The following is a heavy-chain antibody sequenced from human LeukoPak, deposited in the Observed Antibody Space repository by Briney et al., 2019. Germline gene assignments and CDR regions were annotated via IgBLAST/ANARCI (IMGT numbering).Heavy chain of an antibody. Sequence: GRSLRLSCAASGFTFSSYGTHWVRQAPGKGLEWVAVISYDGSNKYYADSVKGRFTISRDNSKNTLYLQMNSLRAEDTAVYYCAKDKVDTAMDYWGQGTLVTVSS. CDR2: ISYDGSNK. V-gene: IGHV3-30*18. CDR1: GFTFSSYG. J-gene: IGHJ4*02. CDR3: AKDKVDTAMDY. D-gene: IGHD5-18*01.